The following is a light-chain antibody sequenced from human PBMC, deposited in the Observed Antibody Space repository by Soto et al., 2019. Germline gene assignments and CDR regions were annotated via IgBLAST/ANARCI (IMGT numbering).Light chain of an antibody. V-gene: IGLV2-23*01. Sequence: QSALTQPASVSGSPGQSITISCTGTSSDVGSYNLVSWYQQHPGKAPKLMIYEGSKRPSGVSNRFSGSKSGNTASLTIPGLQAEDEADYYCCSYAGSSTVFGGGTQLTVL. CDR1: SSDVGSYNL. CDR3: CSYAGSSTV. CDR2: EGS. J-gene: IGLJ7*01.